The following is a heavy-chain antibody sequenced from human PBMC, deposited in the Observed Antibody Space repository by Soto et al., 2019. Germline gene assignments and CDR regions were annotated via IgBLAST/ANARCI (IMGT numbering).Heavy chain of an antibody. J-gene: IGHJ3*02. CDR2: IWYDGSNK. D-gene: IGHD5-12*01. Sequence: GGSLRLSCAASGFNFSSYGMHWVRQAPGKGLEWVAVIWYDGSNKYYADSVKGRFTISRDNSKNTLYLQMNSLRAEDTAVYYCTRDQKRMATIFAFDIWGQGTMVTV. V-gene: IGHV3-33*01. CDR1: GFNFSSYG. CDR3: TRDQKRMATIFAFDI.